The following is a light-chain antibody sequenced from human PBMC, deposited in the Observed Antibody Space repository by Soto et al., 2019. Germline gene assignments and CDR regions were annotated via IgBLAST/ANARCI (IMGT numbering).Light chain of an antibody. Sequence: DIQMTQSPSSLSASIGDRLIITCRTSQGVSTFLNWYRQKAGEAPRLLIYTASSLQIRVPSRFSGGGSGTEFTLTINSLQPEDFGTYFCQQSYSSPFTFGPGTRVDVK. CDR1: QGVSTF. J-gene: IGKJ3*01. V-gene: IGKV1-39*01. CDR2: TAS. CDR3: QQSYSSPFT.